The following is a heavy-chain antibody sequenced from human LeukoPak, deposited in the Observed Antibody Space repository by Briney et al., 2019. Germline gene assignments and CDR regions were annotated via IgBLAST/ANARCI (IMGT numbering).Heavy chain of an antibody. CDR3: ARGGGRVGAPQVDY. V-gene: IGHV4-34*01. CDR2: INHSGST. CDR1: GGSFSGYY. J-gene: IGHJ4*02. Sequence: SETLSLTCAVYGGSFSGYYWSWIRQPPGKGLEWIGEINHSGSTNYNPSLKSRVTISVDTSKNQFSLKLSSVTAADTAVYYCARGGGRVGAPQVDYWGQGTLVTVSS. D-gene: IGHD1-26*01.